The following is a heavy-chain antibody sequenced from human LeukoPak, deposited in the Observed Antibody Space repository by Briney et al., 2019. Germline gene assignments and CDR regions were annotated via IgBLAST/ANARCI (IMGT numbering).Heavy chain of an antibody. CDR2: ISGSGGST. Sequence: GGSLRLSCAASGFTFSSYAMSWVRQAPGRGLEWVSGISGSGGSTYYADSVKGRFTISRDNSKNTLYLQMNSLRAGDTAVYYCAKAMGATLFDYWGQGTLVTVSS. CDR1: GFTFSSYA. V-gene: IGHV3-23*01. CDR3: AKAMGATLFDY. J-gene: IGHJ4*02. D-gene: IGHD1-26*01.